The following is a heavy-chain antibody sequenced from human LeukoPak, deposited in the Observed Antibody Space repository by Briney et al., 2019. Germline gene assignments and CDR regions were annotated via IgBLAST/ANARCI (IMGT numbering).Heavy chain of an antibody. CDR1: GYSFTSYW. CDR2: IYPGDSDT. J-gene: IGHJ4*02. Sequence: GESLKISCKGSGYSFTSYWIGWVRQMPGKGLEWMGIIYPGDSDTRYSPSFQGQVTISADKSISTAYLQWSSLKASDTAMYYCARSGYYDILTGYYKASYYFDYWGQGTLVTVSS. D-gene: IGHD3-9*01. V-gene: IGHV5-51*01. CDR3: ARSGYYDILTGYYKASYYFDY.